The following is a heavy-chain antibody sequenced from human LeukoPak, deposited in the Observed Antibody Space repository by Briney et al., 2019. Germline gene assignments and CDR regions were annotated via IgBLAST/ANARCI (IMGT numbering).Heavy chain of an antibody. J-gene: IGHJ4*02. CDR3: ASTDHRWTDLDN. CDR1: GGSLSGYY. D-gene: IGHD4-23*01. Sequence: SETLSLPCGVSGGSLSGYYWSWIRKFPGKAQEWNGEVNDSGRTNYQPSLPRRVTMSVDTSKNQFSLKMTSLTAADTAIYYCASTDHRWTDLDNWGQGTLVTVSS. V-gene: IGHV4-34*01. CDR2: VNDSGRT.